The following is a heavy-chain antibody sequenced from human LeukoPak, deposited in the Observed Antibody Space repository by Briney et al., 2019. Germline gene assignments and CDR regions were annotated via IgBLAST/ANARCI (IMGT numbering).Heavy chain of an antibody. CDR1: GFTFSSYW. Sequence: PGGSLRLSCAASGFTFSSYWMSWVRQAPGKGLEWVANIKQDGSEKYYVDSVKGRFTISRDNAKNSLYLQMNSLRAEDTAVYYCARGESSSWPMEHFDYWGQGTLVTVSS. V-gene: IGHV3-7*01. CDR3: ARGESSSWPMEHFDY. J-gene: IGHJ4*02. D-gene: IGHD6-13*01. CDR2: IKQDGSEK.